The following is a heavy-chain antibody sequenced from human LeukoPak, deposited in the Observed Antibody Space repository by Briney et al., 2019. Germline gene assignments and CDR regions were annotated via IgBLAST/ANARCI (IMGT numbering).Heavy chain of an antibody. CDR2: IYYSGST. V-gene: IGHV4-59*01. CDR3: ARGYDILTPSDY. D-gene: IGHD3-9*01. Sequence: SETLSLTCTVSGGSISSYYWSWIRQPPGKGLEWIGYIYYSGSTNYNPSLKSRVTISVDTSKNQFSLKLSSVTAADTAAYYCARGYDILTPSDYWGQGTLVTVSS. J-gene: IGHJ4*02. CDR1: GGSISSYY.